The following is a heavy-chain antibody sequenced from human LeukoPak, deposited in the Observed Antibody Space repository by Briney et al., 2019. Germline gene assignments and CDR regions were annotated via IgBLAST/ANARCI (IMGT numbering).Heavy chain of an antibody. V-gene: IGHV1-46*01. CDR3: ARDDIVVVPAAVGAGFDP. J-gene: IGHJ5*02. D-gene: IGHD2-2*01. CDR2: INPSGGST. CDR1: GYTFTSYY. Sequence: ASVKVSCKASGYTFTSYYMHWVRQAPGQGLEWMGIINPSGGSTSYAQKFQGRVTMTRDMSTSTVYMELSSLRSEDTAVYYCARDDIVVVPAAVGAGFDPWGQGTLVTVSS.